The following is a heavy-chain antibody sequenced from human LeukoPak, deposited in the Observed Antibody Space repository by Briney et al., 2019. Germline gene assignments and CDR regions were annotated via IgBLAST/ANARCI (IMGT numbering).Heavy chain of an antibody. CDR3: ATEIVGYGDVHYFDS. D-gene: IGHD4-17*01. J-gene: IGHJ4*02. CDR1: GYTLTEIS. V-gene: IGHV1-24*01. Sequence: GASVKVSCKVSGYTLTEISMHWVCQAPGQGLGWMGGFNPEDVETIYARSFQGRLTVTEDTSTDTAYMELSSLRAEDTAMYYCATEIVGYGDVHYFDSWGQGTLVTVSS. CDR2: FNPEDVET.